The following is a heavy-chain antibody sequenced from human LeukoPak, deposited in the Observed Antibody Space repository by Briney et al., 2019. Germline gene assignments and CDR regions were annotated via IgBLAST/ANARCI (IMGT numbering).Heavy chain of an antibody. Sequence: SETLSLTCAVYGETFIHNFWTWIRQPPGKGLEWIGQINHSGSTYYNPSLKSRVTILVDTSKNQFSLKLTSVTAADTAVYCCARAMPYFYGSIAVPGTIDYWGQGILVTVSS. CDR2: INHSGST. CDR3: ARAMPYFYGSIAVPGTIDY. J-gene: IGHJ4*02. V-gene: IGHV4-34*01. D-gene: IGHD6-19*01. CDR1: GETFIHNF.